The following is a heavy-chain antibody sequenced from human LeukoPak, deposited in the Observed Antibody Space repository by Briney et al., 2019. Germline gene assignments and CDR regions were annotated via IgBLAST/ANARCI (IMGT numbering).Heavy chain of an antibody. CDR1: GGSFSGYY. D-gene: IGHD3-9*01. V-gene: IGHV4-34*01. Sequence: PSETLSLTCAVYGGSFSGYYWSWIRQPPGKGPEWIGEINHSGSTNYNPSLKSRVTISVDTSKNQFSLKLSSVTAADTAVYYYARGLGYFDWLSPARWFDPWGQGTLVTVSS. J-gene: IGHJ5*02. CDR3: ARGLGYFDWLSPARWFDP. CDR2: INHSGST.